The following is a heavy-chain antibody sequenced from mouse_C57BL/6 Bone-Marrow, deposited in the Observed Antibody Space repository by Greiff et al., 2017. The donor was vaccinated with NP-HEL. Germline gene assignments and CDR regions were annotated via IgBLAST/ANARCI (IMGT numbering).Heavy chain of an antibody. D-gene: IGHD6-2*01. V-gene: IGHV5-15*01. J-gene: IGHJ4*01. CDR1: GFTFSDYG. CDR3: SQHKSSLLAMHS. CDR2: ISNLAYSI. Sequence: EVMLVESGGGLVQPGGSLKLSCAASGFTFSDYGMAWVRQAPRKGPEWVAFISNLAYSIYYADTVTGRFTISRENAKNTLYLEMSSLRSEDTAMFSSSQHKSSLLAMHSSCQGTSVTISS.